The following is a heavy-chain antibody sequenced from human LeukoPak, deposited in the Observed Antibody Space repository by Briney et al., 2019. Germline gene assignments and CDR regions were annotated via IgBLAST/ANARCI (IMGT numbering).Heavy chain of an antibody. D-gene: IGHD3-9*01. CDR3: ARTYYDILTGYSLSDY. Sequence: AESLKISCKGSGYSFPSYWITWVRQMPGKGLEWMGSIVPSDSYTNYSPAFQGHVTISADKSISTAYLQWSSLMASDTAMYYCARTYYDILTGYSLSDYWGQGTLVTVSS. CDR2: IVPSDSYT. J-gene: IGHJ4*02. CDR1: GYSFPSYW. V-gene: IGHV5-10-1*01.